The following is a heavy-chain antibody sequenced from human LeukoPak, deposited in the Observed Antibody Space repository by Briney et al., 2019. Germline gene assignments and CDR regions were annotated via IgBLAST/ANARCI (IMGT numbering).Heavy chain of an antibody. CDR1: GFTFTSHG. V-gene: IGHV1-18*01. CDR3: VRWLISSGWPPPLGY. D-gene: IGHD6-25*01. Sequence: ASVNVSCTASGFTFTSHGFSWVRQAPGQGLEWVAWISAYNGNTGHAQKFQERVTVTTDTSTSTVYMEMRTLRSDDTAVCFCVRWLISSGWPPPLGYWGQGTLVIVSS. J-gene: IGHJ4*02. CDR2: ISAYNGNT.